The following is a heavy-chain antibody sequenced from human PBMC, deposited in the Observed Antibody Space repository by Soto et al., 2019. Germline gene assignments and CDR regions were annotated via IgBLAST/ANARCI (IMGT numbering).Heavy chain of an antibody. V-gene: IGHV1-69*13. CDR1: GGTLSSYA. Sequence: SVKVSCKASGGTLSSYAISWVRQAPGQGLEWMGGIIPIFGTANYAQKFQGRVTITADESTSTAYMELSSLRSEDTAVYYCARYGVVGRGMDVWGQGTTVTVSS. CDR2: IIPIFGTA. D-gene: IGHD1-26*01. J-gene: IGHJ6*02. CDR3: ARYGVVGRGMDV.